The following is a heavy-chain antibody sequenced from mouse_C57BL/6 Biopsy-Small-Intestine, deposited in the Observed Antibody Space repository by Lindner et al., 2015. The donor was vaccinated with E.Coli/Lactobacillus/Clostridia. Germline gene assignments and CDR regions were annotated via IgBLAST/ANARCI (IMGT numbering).Heavy chain of an antibody. Sequence: VQLQESGPELVKPGASVKISCKASGYSFTGYYMNWVKQSPEKSLEWIGEINPSTGGTIYNQNFKAKATLTVDKSSSTAYMQLKSLTSEDSAVYFCARIFDHGTSYKAWFTYWGQGTLVTVSA. CDR3: ARIFDHGTSYKAWFTY. J-gene: IGHJ3*01. V-gene: IGHV1-42*01. CDR1: GYSFTGYY. CDR2: INPSTGGT. D-gene: IGHD1-1*01.